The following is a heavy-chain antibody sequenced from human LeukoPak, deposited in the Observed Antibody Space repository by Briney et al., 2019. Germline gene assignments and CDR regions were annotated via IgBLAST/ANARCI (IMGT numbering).Heavy chain of an antibody. J-gene: IGHJ4*02. V-gene: IGHV4-61*01. CDR2: IYYSGST. D-gene: IGHD3-22*01. CDR3: ARVYYDTSGYNFDY. Sequence: PSETLSLTCTVSGGSVSSGSYYWSWIRQPPGKGREWIGYIYYSGSTNYNPSLKSRVTMSLDTSKNQFSLKLSSVTAADTAVYYCARVYYDTSGYNFDYWGQGILVTVSS. CDR1: GGSVSSGSYY.